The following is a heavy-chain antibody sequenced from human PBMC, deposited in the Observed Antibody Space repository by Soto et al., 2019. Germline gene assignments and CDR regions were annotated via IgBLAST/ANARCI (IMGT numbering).Heavy chain of an antibody. Sequence: QVQLVQSGAEGKKPGASVKVSCKASGYTFTSYYMHWVRQAPGQGLEWMGIINPSGGSTRYAQKFQGRVTMTRDTSTRTVYMELCSPRSDDTAVYYCARAGDYDSSDPYYFDYWGQVTLVTVSS. CDR1: GYTFTSYY. CDR2: INPSGGST. D-gene: IGHD3-22*01. J-gene: IGHJ4*02. CDR3: ARAGDYDSSDPYYFDY. V-gene: IGHV1-46*01.